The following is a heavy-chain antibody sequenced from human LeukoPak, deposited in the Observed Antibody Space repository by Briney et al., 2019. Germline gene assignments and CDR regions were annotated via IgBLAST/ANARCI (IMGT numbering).Heavy chain of an antibody. CDR3: TGNYYGSGSYADFDY. D-gene: IGHD3-10*01. Sequence: PSQTLSLTCVVYGGSFSGYYWSWIRQPPGKGLEWIGEINHSGSTNYNPSLKSRVTISVDTSKNQFSLRLSSVTAADTAVYYCTGNYYGSGSYADFDYWGQGTLVTVSS. CDR1: GGSFSGYY. J-gene: IGHJ4*02. V-gene: IGHV4-34*01. CDR2: INHSGST.